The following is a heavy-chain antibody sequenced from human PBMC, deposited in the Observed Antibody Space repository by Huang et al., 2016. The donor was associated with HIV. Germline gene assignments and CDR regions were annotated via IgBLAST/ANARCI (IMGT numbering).Heavy chain of an antibody. CDR3: AKGSERSLTGPKYQYYFDY. Sequence: EVQLLESGGGLVQPGGSLRLACAASIFTFSTSAMSWVAQAPGKGLGWVSGISGSGSSTYYAESVKGRFNISRDNSRNTLYLQMKSLRVEDTAIYYCAKGSERSLTGPKYQYYFDYWGQGTLVTVSS. V-gene: IGHV3-23*01. CDR2: ISGSGSST. D-gene: IGHD3-3*01. CDR1: IFTFSTSA. J-gene: IGHJ4*02.